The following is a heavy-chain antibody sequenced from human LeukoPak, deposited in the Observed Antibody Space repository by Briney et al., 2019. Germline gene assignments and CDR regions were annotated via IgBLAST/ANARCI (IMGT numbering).Heavy chain of an antibody. CDR2: INHSGST. CDR3: ARGQGGLYCSSTSCRFDY. D-gene: IGHD2-2*01. J-gene: IGHJ4*02. CDR1: GGSFSGYY. Sequence: SQTLSLTCAVYGGSFSGYYWSWIRQPPGKGLEWIGEINHSGSTNYNPSLKSRVTISVDTSKNQFSLKLSSVTAADTAVYYCARGQGGLYCSSTSCRFDYWGQGTLVTVSS. V-gene: IGHV4-34*01.